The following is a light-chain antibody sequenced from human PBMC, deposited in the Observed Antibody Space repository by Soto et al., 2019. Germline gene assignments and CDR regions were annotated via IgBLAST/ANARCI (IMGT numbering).Light chain of an antibody. V-gene: IGKV1-39*01. CDR3: QQGFSTPYT. J-gene: IGKJ2*01. CDR2: AAS. Sequence: DIQLTQSPSSLSASVGDRVTITCRARLIIRNSLNWYRQRPEKAPELLIYAASDLESGVPSRFSGSASGTEFTLTISSLHPLYSATYFCQQGFSTPYTFGQGTKLGI. CDR1: LIIRNS.